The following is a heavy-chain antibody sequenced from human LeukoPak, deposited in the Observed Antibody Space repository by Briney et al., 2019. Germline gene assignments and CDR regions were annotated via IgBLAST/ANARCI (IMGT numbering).Heavy chain of an antibody. CDR1: GGTFSSYA. CDR3: ARNTIFGVRRVYYYYGMDV. V-gene: IGHV1-69*01. J-gene: IGHJ6*02. Sequence: ASVKVSCKASGGTFSSYAISGVRQAPGQGLEWMGGSIPIFGTANSAQKFQGRVTITADESPSPAYMGLSSLRSEDTAVYYCARNTIFGVRRVYYYYGMDVWGQGTTVSVSS. CDR2: SIPIFGTA. D-gene: IGHD3-3*02.